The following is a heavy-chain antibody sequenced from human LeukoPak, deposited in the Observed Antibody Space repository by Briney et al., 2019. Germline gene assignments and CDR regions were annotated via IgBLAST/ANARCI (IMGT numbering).Heavy chain of an antibody. Sequence: GGSLRLSCAASGFTFSSYSMNWVRQAPGKGLEWVSYSSSSSSTIYYADSVKGRFTISRDNSKNTLYLQMNSLRAEDTAVYYCARTGQYCSGGTCYSGQFDFWGQGTLVTVSS. J-gene: IGHJ4*02. CDR2: SSSSSSTI. CDR1: GFTFSSYS. D-gene: IGHD2-15*01. V-gene: IGHV3-48*01. CDR3: ARTGQYCSGGTCYSGQFDF.